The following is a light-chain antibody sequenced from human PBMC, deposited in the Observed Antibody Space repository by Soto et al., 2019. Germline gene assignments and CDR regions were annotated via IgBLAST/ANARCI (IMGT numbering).Light chain of an antibody. CDR1: QGISSY. CDR2: AAS. CDR3: QQLNSYPPSIT. V-gene: IGKV1-8*01. Sequence: AIRMTQTPSSFSASTGDRVTITCRASQGISSYLAWYQQKPGKAPKLLIYAASTLQSGVPSRFSGSGSGTDFTLTISCLQSEDFATYYCQQLNSYPPSITFGQGTRLEIK. J-gene: IGKJ5*01.